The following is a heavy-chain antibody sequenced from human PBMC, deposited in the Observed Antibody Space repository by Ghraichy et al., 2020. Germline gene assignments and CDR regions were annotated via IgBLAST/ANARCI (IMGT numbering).Heavy chain of an antibody. V-gene: IGHV3-49*04. CDR1: GFTLGDYA. D-gene: IGHD1-26*01. CDR3: TRDLTIPATTGGMDV. Sequence: GGSLRLSCTASGFTLGDYATSWVRQAPGKGLEWVGFIRSKAYGGTTEYAASVKGRITISRDESKTIAYLQMNSLKTEDTAVYYCTRDLTIPATTGGMDVWGQGTTVTVSS. J-gene: IGHJ6*02. CDR2: IRSKAYGGTT.